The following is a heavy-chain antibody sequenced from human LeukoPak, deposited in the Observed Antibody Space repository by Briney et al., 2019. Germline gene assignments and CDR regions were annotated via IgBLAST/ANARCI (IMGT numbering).Heavy chain of an antibody. CDR3: ARLGSGSDY. Sequence: GESLKISCKVSGYKFTDYWIGWVRQMPGQGLEWMGIIYPGDSDTKYSPSFQGQVTISADKSISTAYVQWSSLKASDTAMYYCARLGSGSDYWGQGTLVTVSS. J-gene: IGHJ4*02. D-gene: IGHD1-26*01. CDR2: IYPGDSDT. CDR1: GYKFTDYW. V-gene: IGHV5-51*01.